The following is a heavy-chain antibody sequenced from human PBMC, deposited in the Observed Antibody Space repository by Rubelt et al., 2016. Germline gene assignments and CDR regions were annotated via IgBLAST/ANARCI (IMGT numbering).Heavy chain of an antibody. CDR1: GGTFSSYA. D-gene: IGHD6-13*01. J-gene: IGHJ5*02. V-gene: IGHV1-69*01. Sequence: QVQLVQSGAEVKKPGSSVKVSCKASGGTFSSYAISWVRQAPGQGLEWMGGIIPIFGTANYGQKFQGGVPITADESTSTAYMELSSLRSEDTAVYYCAREQQLVGGWFDPWGQGTLVTVSS. CDR2: IIPIFGTA. CDR3: AREQQLVGGWFDP.